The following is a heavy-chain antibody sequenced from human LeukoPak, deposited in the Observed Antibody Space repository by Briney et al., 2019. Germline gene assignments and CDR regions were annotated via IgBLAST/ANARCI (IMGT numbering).Heavy chain of an antibody. CDR2: ISGSGGSST. D-gene: IGHD6-13*01. J-gene: IGHJ4*02. CDR3: AEAMAVVGTQGIDH. V-gene: IGHV3-23*01. Sequence: GGSLRLSCAASGFTFRSYDMSWVRQAPGKGLEWVSGISGSGGSSTYYEDSVKGRFTISRDNSKNTLYLQMNRLRAEDTAVYYCAEAMAVVGTQGIDHWGQGTLVTVSS. CDR1: GFTFRSYD.